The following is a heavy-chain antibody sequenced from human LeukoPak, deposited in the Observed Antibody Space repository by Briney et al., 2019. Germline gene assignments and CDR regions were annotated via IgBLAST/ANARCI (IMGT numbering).Heavy chain of an antibody. Sequence: SQTLSLTCAISGDSVFSNSVAWNWIRQSPSRGLEWLGRTYYRSKWYNEYGVSVKSRITINPDTSKNQFSLQLNSVTPEDTAVYYCARDSKGYYYGMDVWGQGTTVTVSS. V-gene: IGHV6-1*01. CDR3: ARDSKGYYYGMDV. J-gene: IGHJ6*02. CDR2: TYYRSKWYN. CDR1: GDSVFSNSVA.